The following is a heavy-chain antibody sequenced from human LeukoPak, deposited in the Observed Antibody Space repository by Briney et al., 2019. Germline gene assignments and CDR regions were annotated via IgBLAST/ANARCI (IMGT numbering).Heavy chain of an antibody. Sequence: PSETLSLTCTVSGYSISSGYYWGWIRQPPGKGLEWIGYIYYSGSTNYNPSLKSRVTISVDTSKNQFSLKLSSVTAADTAVYYCARQTYYYDSSGYSTLGFYFDYWGQGTLVTVSS. V-gene: IGHV4-38-2*02. D-gene: IGHD3-22*01. CDR1: GYSISSGYY. J-gene: IGHJ4*02. CDR3: ARQTYYYDSSGYSTLGFYFDY. CDR2: IYYSGST.